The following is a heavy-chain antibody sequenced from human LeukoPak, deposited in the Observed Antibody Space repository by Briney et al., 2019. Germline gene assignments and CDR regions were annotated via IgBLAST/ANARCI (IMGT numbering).Heavy chain of an antibody. D-gene: IGHD3-10*01. J-gene: IGHJ5*02. CDR1: GFTFSSYG. V-gene: IGHV3-30*02. CDR3: ARGPGPWFGELLT. CDR2: IRFDGNNK. Sequence: PGGSLRLSCAASGFTFSSYGMHWVRQAPGKGLEWVAFIRFDGNNKYYADSVKGRFTISRDNSRNTLFLQMTSLRAEDTAVYYCARGPGPWFGELLTWGQGTLVTVSS.